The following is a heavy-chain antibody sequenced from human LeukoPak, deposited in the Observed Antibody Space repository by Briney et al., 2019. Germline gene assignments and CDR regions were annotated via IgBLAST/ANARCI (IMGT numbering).Heavy chain of an antibody. CDR3: ARASTWVYYFDY. D-gene: IGHD6-6*01. V-gene: IGHV4-38-2*02. Sequence: PSETLSLTCTVSGYSISSGYYWGWIRQPPGKGLEWIGSIYYSGSTNYNPSLKSRVTISVDTSKNQFSLKLSSVTAADTAVYYCARASTWVYYFDYWGQGTLVTVSS. J-gene: IGHJ4*02. CDR2: IYYSGST. CDR1: GYSISSGYY.